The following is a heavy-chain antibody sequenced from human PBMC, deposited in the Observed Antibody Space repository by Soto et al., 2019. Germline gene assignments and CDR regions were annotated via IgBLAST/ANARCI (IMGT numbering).Heavy chain of an antibody. D-gene: IGHD2-8*01. J-gene: IGHJ6*03. CDR3: AGRYCPNGVCYTNYYYYIDV. Sequence: GGSLRLSCAASGFTFSAYAMTWVRQAPGKGLEWVSTLTPSGGNTYYADSVQGRFTISRGNSMNTLYLQMNSLRAEDTAVYYCAGRYCPNGVCYTNYYYYIDVWGEGTTVTVSS. CDR2: LTPSGGNT. V-gene: IGHV3-23*01. CDR1: GFTFSAYA.